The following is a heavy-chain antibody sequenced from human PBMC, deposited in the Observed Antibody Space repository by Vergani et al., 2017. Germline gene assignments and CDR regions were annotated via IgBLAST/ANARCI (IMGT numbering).Heavy chain of an antibody. CDR3: AXYLRDSTDGLPDS. Sequence: VQVVETGGGLVQPGGSLRLSCAASGFTVSSNYMSWVRQAPGKGLEWLAYIGKDGINTRYRDAVKGRFTVSRDNSKDILYLQMDSLRSEDTALYYCAXYLRDSTDGLPDSWGPGTLVIVSS. D-gene: IGHD2-21*02. CDR1: GFTVSSNY. J-gene: IGHJ4*02. V-gene: IGHV3-30*02. CDR2: IGKDGINT.